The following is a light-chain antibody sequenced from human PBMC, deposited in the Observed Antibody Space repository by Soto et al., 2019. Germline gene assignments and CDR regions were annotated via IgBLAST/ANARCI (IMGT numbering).Light chain of an antibody. CDR1: QDINNC. J-gene: IGKJ1*01. V-gene: IGKV1-33*01. CDR3: QPYNSYSGGT. Sequence: DIQMTQSPSSLSASVGDRVTITCQASQDINNCLNWYYQKPGKAPKLLIYDASNLETGAPSRFSGSGSGTEFTLTISSLQPDDFATYYCQPYNSYSGGTFGQGTKVDI. CDR2: DAS.